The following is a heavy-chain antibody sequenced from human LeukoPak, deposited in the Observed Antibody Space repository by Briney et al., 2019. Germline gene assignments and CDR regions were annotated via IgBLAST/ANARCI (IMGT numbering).Heavy chain of an antibody. V-gene: IGHV1-46*01. Sequence: ASVEVSCKASGYTFTSYYMHWVRQAPGQGLEWMGIINPSGGSTSYAQKFQGRVTMTRDTSTSTVYMELSSLRSEDTAVYYCARDFLAYCGGDCYSHDWFDPWGQGTLVTVSS. CDR2: INPSGGST. CDR1: GYTFTSYY. CDR3: ARDFLAYCGGDCYSHDWFDP. J-gene: IGHJ5*02. D-gene: IGHD2-21*02.